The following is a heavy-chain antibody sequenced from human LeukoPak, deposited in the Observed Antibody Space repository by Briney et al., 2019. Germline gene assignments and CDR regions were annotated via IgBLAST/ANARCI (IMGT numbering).Heavy chain of an antibody. CDR1: GASISSYY. D-gene: IGHD5-12*01. V-gene: IGHV4-59*01. CDR2: IYYTGTT. CDR3: ARAKWLPSDYYGLDV. Sequence: PSETLSLTCTVSGASISSYYWSWIRQPPGKGLEWIGYIYYTGTTNYNPSLRTQVTISVDTSKIQFSLNLKSVTAADTAVYYCARAKWLPSDYYGLDVWGQGTTVTVSS. J-gene: IGHJ6*02.